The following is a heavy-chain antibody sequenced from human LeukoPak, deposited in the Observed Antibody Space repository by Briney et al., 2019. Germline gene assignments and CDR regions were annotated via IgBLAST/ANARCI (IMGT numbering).Heavy chain of an antibody. V-gene: IGHV4-31*03. J-gene: IGHJ3*02. CDR3: ARDRLSLGAFDI. CDR2: IYYSGST. Sequence: SETLSLTCTVSGGSISSGGYYWSWIRQHPGKGLEWIGYIYYSGSTYYNPSLRSRVTISLDTSTNQFSLNLSSVTVADTALYYCARDRLSLGAFDIWGPGTTVVVSS. CDR1: GGSISSGGYY. D-gene: IGHD3-16*01.